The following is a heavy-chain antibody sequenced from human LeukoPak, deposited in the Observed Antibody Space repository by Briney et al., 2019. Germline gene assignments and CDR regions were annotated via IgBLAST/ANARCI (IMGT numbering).Heavy chain of an antibody. CDR2: INPNSGGT. CDR1: GYTFTGYY. Sequence: ASVKVSCKASGYTFTGYYMHWVRQAPGQGLEWMGWINPNSGGTNYAQKFQGWVTMTRDTSISTAYMELSRLRSDDTAVYYCARESYYYDSSGYPRAVDYWGQGTLVTVSS. CDR3: ARESYYYDSSGYPRAVDY. V-gene: IGHV1-2*04. J-gene: IGHJ4*02. D-gene: IGHD3-22*01.